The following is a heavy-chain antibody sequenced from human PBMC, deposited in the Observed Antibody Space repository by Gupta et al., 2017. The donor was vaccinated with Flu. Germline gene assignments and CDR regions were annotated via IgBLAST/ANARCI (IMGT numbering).Heavy chain of an antibody. CDR3: ARDWGVCSSTSCSREGLDV. Sequence: QVQLVESGGGVVQPGRSLRLSCAASGFTFSSYAMHWVRHAPGKGLEWVAVIWYDGSNKYYADSVKGRFTISRDNSKNTLYLQMNSLRAEDTAVYYCARDWGVCSSTSCSREGLDVWGQGTTVTVSS. CDR2: IWYDGSNK. CDR1: GFTFSSYA. V-gene: IGHV3-33*01. J-gene: IGHJ6*02. D-gene: IGHD2-2*01.